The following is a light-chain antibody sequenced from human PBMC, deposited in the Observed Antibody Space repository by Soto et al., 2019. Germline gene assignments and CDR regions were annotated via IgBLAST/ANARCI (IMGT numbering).Light chain of an antibody. CDR2: FAS. CDR1: QDISSW. J-gene: IGKJ3*01. CDR3: QQAETFPQT. V-gene: IGKV1D-12*01. Sequence: DIQMAQSPSSVSASVGDRVTITCRASQDISSWLNWYQHQPGKAPKLLIYFASSLESGVPSRFRGSGSGKEFTLTITNLQPEDFASYYCQQAETFPQTFGPGTKVEIK.